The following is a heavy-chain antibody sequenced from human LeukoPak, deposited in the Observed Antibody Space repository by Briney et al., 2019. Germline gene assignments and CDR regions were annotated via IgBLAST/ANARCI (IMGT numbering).Heavy chain of an antibody. CDR2: IVVGSGNT. CDR1: GFTFTSSA. CDR3: AAEAAYYYDSRDAFDV. J-gene: IGHJ3*01. Sequence: GASVKVSSKASGFTFTSSAVQWVRQARGQRLEWIGWIVVGSGNTNYAQKFQERVTITRDMSTSLVYMELSSLRSEDTAVYYCAAEAAYYYDSRDAFDVWGQGTMVTVSS. D-gene: IGHD3-22*01. V-gene: IGHV1-58*01.